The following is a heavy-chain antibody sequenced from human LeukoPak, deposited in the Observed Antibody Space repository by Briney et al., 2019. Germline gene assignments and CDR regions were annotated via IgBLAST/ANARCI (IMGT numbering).Heavy chain of an antibody. J-gene: IGHJ3*02. CDR1: GFPFSSYW. V-gene: IGHV3-7*03. CDR2: IKQDGSEK. D-gene: IGHD3-16*02. CDR3: ARSSMITFGGVIVKAFDI. Sequence: GGSLRLSCAASGFPFSSYWMSWVRQAPGKGLEWVANIKQDGSEKYYVDSVKGRFTISRDNAKNSLYLQMNSLRAEDTVVYYCARSSMITFGGVIVKAFDIWGQGTMVTVSS.